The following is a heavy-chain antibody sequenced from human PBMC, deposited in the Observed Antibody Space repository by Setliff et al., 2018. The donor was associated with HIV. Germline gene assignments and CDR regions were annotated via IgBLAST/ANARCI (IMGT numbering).Heavy chain of an antibody. CDR2: IYYSGST. J-gene: IGHJ5*02. V-gene: IGHV4-61*01. CDR3: ARSIAVAGIGEYWFDP. CDR1: GGSASNSRYY. D-gene: IGHD6-19*01. Sequence: SETLSLTCTVSGGSASNSRYYWSWIRQPPGKGLEWIGYIYYSGSTNYNPSLKSRVTISVDTSKNQFSLKLSSVTAADTAVYYCARSIAVAGIGEYWFDPWGQGTLVTVSS.